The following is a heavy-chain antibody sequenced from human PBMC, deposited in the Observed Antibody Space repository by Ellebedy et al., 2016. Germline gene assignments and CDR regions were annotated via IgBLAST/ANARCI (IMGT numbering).Heavy chain of an antibody. CDR1: GGSTSGHY. D-gene: IGHD3-22*01. CDR3: ARVISDGYEDNGMDV. J-gene: IGHJ6*02. CDR2: INDRGRT. V-gene: IGHV4-59*11. Sequence: SETLSLTCTVSGGSTSGHYWSWTRQPPGKGLEWIGYINDRGRTNYNPSLKSRVTISEDTSKNQVSLKLRSVSAADTAMYYCARVISDGYEDNGMDVWGQGTTVTVSS.